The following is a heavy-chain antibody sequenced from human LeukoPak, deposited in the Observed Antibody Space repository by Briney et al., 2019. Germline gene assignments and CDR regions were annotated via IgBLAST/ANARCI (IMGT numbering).Heavy chain of an antibody. D-gene: IGHD6-6*01. CDR3: ARDSAYSSYDY. J-gene: IGHJ4*02. CDR2: ISSSSSYI. V-gene: IGHV3-21*01. Sequence: GGSLRLSCAASGFTVSSNYMSWVRQAPGKGLEWVSSISSSSSYIYYADSVKGRFTISRDNAKNSLYLQMNSLRAEDTAVYYCARDSAYSSYDYWGQGTLVTVSS. CDR1: GFTVSSNY.